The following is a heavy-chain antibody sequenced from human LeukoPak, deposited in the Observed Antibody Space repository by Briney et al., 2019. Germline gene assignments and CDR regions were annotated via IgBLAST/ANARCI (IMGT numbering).Heavy chain of an antibody. J-gene: IGHJ4*02. CDR2: ISSSSSYI. D-gene: IGHD6-6*01. V-gene: IGHV3-21*01. CDR1: GFTFSSYS. Sequence: PGGSLRLSCAASGFTFSSYSMNWVRQAPGKGLEWVSSISSSSSYIYYADSVKGRFTISRDNAKNSLYLQMNSLRAEDTAVYYCARDRLEYSSSSGFDCWGQGTLVTVSS. CDR3: ARDRLEYSSSSGFDC.